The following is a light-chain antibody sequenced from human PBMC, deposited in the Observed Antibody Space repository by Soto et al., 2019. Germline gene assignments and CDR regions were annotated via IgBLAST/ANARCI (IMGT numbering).Light chain of an antibody. Sequence: QSVLTQPASVSGSPGQSTTISCTGTSSDVDGYNYVSWYQQHPGKAPKLMIFDISNRPSGVSNRFSGSKSGNTASLTISGLQAEDEADYYCSSYTSSSTVFGTGTKVTVL. CDR1: SSDVDGYNY. CDR3: SSYTSSSTV. V-gene: IGLV2-14*01. J-gene: IGLJ1*01. CDR2: DIS.